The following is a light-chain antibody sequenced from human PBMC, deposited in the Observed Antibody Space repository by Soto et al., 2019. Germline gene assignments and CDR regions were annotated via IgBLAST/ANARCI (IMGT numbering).Light chain of an antibody. CDR3: CSYGGSYTYV. CDR1: SSDVGGYNY. J-gene: IGLJ1*01. CDR2: EVS. Sequence: QSVLTQPASVSGSPGQSITISCTGTSSDVGGYNYVSWYQQHPGKAPKLMIYEVSKRPSGVPDRFSGSKSGNTASLTISGLQAEDEADYYCCSYGGSYTYVFGTGTKLTVL. V-gene: IGLV2-11*01.